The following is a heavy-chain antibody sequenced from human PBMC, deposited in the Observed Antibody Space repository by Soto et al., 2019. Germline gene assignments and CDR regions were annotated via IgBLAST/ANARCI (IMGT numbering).Heavy chain of an antibody. D-gene: IGHD4-4*01. CDR1: GFTFSSYA. J-gene: IGHJ3*02. V-gene: IGHV3-64D*08. CDR3: VKDMTTVSTSDAFDI. CDR2: ISSNGGST. Sequence: GGSLILSCSASGFTFSSYAMHWVRQAPGKGLEYVSAISSNGGSTYYADSVKGRFTISRDNSKNTLYLQMSSLRAEDTAVYYCVKDMTTVSTSDAFDIWGQGTMVTVSS.